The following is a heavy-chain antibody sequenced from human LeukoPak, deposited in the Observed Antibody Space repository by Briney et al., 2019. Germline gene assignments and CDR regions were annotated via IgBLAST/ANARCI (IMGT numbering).Heavy chain of an antibody. J-gene: IGHJ5*02. D-gene: IGHD3-10*01. CDR3: AKAKPFLWFGELP. Sequence: PGGSLRLSCAASGFTFSSYWMSWVRQAPGKGLEWVANIKQDGSEKYYVDSVKGRFTISRDNSKNTLYLQMNSLRAEDTAVYYCAKAKPFLWFGELPWGQGTLVTVSS. V-gene: IGHV3-7*01. CDR1: GFTFSSYW. CDR2: IKQDGSEK.